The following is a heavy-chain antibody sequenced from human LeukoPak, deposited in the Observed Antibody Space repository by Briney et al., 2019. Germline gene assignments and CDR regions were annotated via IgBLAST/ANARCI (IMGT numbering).Heavy chain of an antibody. V-gene: IGHV1-3*01. CDR1: GYTFTNYV. CDR2: INVGNGDT. Sequence: ASVKVSCKASGYTFTNYVMHWVRRAPGQRPEWMGWINVGNGDTKYSQKFQGRVTINRDTSASTVYMELSSLGSEDTAVYYCAREVNDVLGLYHGMDVWGQGTTVTVSS. D-gene: IGHD1-1*01. J-gene: IGHJ6*02. CDR3: AREVNDVLGLYHGMDV.